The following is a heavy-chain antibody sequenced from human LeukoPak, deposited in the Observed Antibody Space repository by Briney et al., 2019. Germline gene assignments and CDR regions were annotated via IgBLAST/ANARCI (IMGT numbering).Heavy chain of an antibody. Sequence: ASVKVSCKASGYTLNNNYIHWLRQAPGQRLERMGIFSPSDSKTNYAQKFQGRVTMTTDTSTSTAYMELRSLRSDDTAVYYCAREGSYYDYVWGSYRYNAFDIWGQGTMVTVSS. J-gene: IGHJ3*02. CDR2: FSPSDSKT. CDR3: AREGSYYDYVWGSYRYNAFDI. CDR1: GYTLNNNY. D-gene: IGHD3-16*02. V-gene: IGHV1-46*02.